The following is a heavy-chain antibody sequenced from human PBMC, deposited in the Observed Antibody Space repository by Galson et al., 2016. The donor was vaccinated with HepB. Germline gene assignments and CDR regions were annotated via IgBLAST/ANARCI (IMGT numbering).Heavy chain of an antibody. J-gene: IGHJ4*02. CDR1: GFSFSNYG. Sequence: SLRLSCAASGFSFSNYGVHWVRQAPGKGLEWVAVISYAGGHKNYADPVKGRFTISRDNWKNTLYLQMNSLRAEDTAVYFCTKDMEKQQLVSLNFDYWGQGTSVTVSA. D-gene: IGHD6-6*01. CDR2: ISYAGGHK. V-gene: IGHV3-30*18. CDR3: TKDMEKQQLVSLNFDY.